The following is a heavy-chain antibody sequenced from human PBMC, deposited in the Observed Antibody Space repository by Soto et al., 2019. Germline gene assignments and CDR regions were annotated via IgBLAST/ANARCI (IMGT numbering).Heavy chain of an antibody. CDR1: GGSISSYY. D-gene: IGHD3-16*02. Sequence: SETLSLTCTVSGGSISSYYWSWIRQPPGKGLEWIGYIYYSGSTNYNPSLKSRVTISVDTSKNQFSLKLSSVTAADTAVYYCARFMITFGGVIFRPRGWFDPWGQGTLVTVSS. J-gene: IGHJ5*02. V-gene: IGHV4-59*01. CDR2: IYYSGST. CDR3: ARFMITFGGVIFRPRGWFDP.